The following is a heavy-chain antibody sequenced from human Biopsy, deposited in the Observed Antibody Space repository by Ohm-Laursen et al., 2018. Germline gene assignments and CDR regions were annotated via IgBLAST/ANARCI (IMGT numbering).Heavy chain of an antibody. CDR1: GFGFYA. CDR2: IYNDGINE. D-gene: IGHD5/OR15-5a*01. J-gene: IGHJ2*01. Sequence: SLRLSCAASGFGFYAMHWVRQPPGKGLEWVAAIYNDGINEYYADSVKGRFTISRDDSKNTLYLQMNSLRVEDTAVFYCARDLRGHWFFDLWGRGTLVTVSS. V-gene: IGHV3-33*01. CDR3: ARDLRGHWFFDL.